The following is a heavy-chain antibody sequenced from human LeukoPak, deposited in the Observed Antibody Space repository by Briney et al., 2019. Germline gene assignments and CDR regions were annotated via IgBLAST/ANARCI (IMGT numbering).Heavy chain of an antibody. Sequence: SETLSLTCAVYGGSFSGYYWSWIRQPPGKGLEWIGEINHSGSTNYNPSLKSRVTISVDTSKNQFSLKLSSVTAADTAVYYCARGTGYYDYVWGSYRPYFDYWGQGTLVTVSS. D-gene: IGHD3-16*02. V-gene: IGHV4-34*01. CDR1: GGSFSGYY. J-gene: IGHJ4*02. CDR2: INHSGST. CDR3: ARGTGYYDYVWGSYRPYFDY.